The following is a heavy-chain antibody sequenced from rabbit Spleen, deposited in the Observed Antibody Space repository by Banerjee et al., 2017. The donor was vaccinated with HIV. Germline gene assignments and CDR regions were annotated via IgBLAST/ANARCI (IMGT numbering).Heavy chain of an antibody. D-gene: IGHD1-1*01. CDR3: ARNYVNAFDP. Sequence: QEQLVESGGGLVQPEGSLTLTCKASGFDFSSANYMCWVRQAPGKGPEWIACIDTNDGDTDYANWPKGRFTISKTSSTTVTLQMTSLTAADTATYFCARNYVNAFDPWGQGTLVTVS. CDR1: GFDFSSANY. CDR2: IDTNDGDT. J-gene: IGHJ2*01. V-gene: IGHV1S45*01.